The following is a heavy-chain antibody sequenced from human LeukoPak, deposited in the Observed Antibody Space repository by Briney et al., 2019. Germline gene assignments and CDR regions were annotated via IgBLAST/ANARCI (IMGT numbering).Heavy chain of an antibody. D-gene: IGHD2-15*01. CDR1: GGSISSYY. CDR2: IYYTGST. J-gene: IGHJ3*02. CDR3: AREIFPIEGYYSGGSCYSADDAFDI. V-gene: IGHV4-59*12. Sequence: SETLSLTCTVSGGSISSYYWSWIRQPPGKGLEWFGYIYYTGSTDYNPSLKSRVTISVDTSKNQSSLQLSSVTAADTAVYYCAREIFPIEGYYSGGSCYSADDAFDIWGQGTMVTVSS.